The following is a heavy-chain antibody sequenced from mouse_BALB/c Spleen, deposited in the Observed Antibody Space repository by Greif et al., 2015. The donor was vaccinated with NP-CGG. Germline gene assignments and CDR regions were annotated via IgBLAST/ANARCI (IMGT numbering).Heavy chain of an antibody. Sequence: QVQLQQPGAELMKPGASVKISCKATGYTFSSYWIEWVKQRPGHGLEWIGEILPGSGSTNYNEKFKGKATFTADTSSNTAYMQRSSLTSEDSAVYYCARGGDYARFAYWGQGTLVTVSA. D-gene: IGHD1-1*01. V-gene: IGHV1-9*01. CDR2: ILPGSGST. CDR3: ARGGDYARFAY. J-gene: IGHJ3*01. CDR1: GYTFSSYW.